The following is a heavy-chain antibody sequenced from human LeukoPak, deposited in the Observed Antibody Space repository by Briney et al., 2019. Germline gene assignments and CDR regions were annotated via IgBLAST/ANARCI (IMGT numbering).Heavy chain of an antibody. CDR1: GFTFSSYE. J-gene: IGHJ4*02. V-gene: IGHV3-48*03. CDR3: ARNDGY. Sequence: PGGSLRLFCAASGFTFSSYEMNWVRQAPGKGLEWISYISSSGSTTYYADSVKGRFTISRDNSAKNSVYLQMNSLRAEDTAVYYCARNDGYRGQGTLVTVSS. CDR2: ISSSGSTT.